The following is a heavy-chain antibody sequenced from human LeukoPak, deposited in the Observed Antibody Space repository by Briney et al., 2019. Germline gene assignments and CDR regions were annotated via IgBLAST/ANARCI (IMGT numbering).Heavy chain of an antibody. V-gene: IGHV1-18*01. Sequence: TNYAQKLQGRVTMTTDTSTSTAYMELRSLRSDDTAVYYCARVAGYDFWSGYSAPYYFDYWGQGTLVTVSS. CDR2: T. J-gene: IGHJ4*02. CDR3: ARVAGYDFWSGYSAPYYFDY. D-gene: IGHD3-3*01.